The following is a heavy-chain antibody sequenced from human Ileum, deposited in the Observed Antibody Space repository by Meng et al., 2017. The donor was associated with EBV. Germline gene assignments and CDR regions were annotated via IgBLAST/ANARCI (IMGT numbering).Heavy chain of an antibody. V-gene: IGHV4-39*01. Sequence: QLSLYVAGYGLVKPSGTLSVPCSCSGGSISSSKYCWGWIRQPPGKGLEWIQSICYTDYTYYNPSLKSRVTISADKSKNQFSLRLNSLTAADTAVYYCAMGPDYAKTGYWGQGTLVTVSS. D-gene: IGHD4-17*01. J-gene: IGHJ4*02. CDR1: GGSISSSKYC. CDR3: AMGPDYAKTGY. CDR2: ICYTDYT.